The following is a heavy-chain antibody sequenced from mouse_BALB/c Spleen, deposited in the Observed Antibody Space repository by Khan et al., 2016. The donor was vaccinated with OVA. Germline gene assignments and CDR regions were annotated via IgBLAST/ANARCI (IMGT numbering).Heavy chain of an antibody. CDR3: ARRGLRWDFAY. CDR2: INPSTGYT. Sequence: VRLQQSGAELAKPGASVKMSCKASGYTFINYWILWVKQRPGQGLEWIGYINPSTGYTEYNQNFKDKATLTADKSSSTAYMQLSSLTSEDSAVYYCARRGLRWDFAYWGQGTTLTVSS. V-gene: IGHV1-7*01. D-gene: IGHD1-1*01. J-gene: IGHJ2*01. CDR1: GYTFINYW.